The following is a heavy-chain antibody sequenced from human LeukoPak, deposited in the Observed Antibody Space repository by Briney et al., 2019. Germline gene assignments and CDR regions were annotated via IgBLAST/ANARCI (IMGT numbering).Heavy chain of an antibody. J-gene: IGHJ4*02. V-gene: IGHV4-34*01. CDR1: GGSFSGYY. D-gene: IGHD2-8*02. Sequence: SGTLSLTCAVYGGSFSGYYWSWIRQPPGKGLEWIGEINHSGSTNYNPSLKSRVAISVDTSKKQFSLKVTSVTAADTGVYYCARDGNVLVVTQKKKKPFDLWGQGTLVIVSP. CDR3: ARDGNVLVVTQKKKKPFDL. CDR2: INHSGST.